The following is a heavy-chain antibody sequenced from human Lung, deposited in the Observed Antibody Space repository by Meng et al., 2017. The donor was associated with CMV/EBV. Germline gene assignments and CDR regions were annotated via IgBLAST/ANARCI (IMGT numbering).Heavy chain of an antibody. V-gene: IGHV1-46*01. CDR1: GYTFTNYY. CDR3: ARVRGQLVSPYGMDV. D-gene: IGHD6-13*01. CDR2: INPSGGST. Sequence: ASVKVSXKASGYTFTNYYMHWVRQAPGQGLEWMGVINPSGGSTTYAQKFQGRLTMTRDTSTSTVYMELSSLKSEDTAMYYCARVRGQLVSPYGMDVWGQGTTVTVSS. J-gene: IGHJ6*02.